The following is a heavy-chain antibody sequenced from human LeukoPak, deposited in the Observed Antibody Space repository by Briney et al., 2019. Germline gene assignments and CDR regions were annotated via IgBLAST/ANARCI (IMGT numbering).Heavy chain of an antibody. Sequence: TGGSLRLSCAASGFHFSAYAMRWAPQAPGKGLEWVSAISRSRSSTDYADSVKGRFTISRDNSKNTLSLQMNSLRPEDTAVYYCAKGGDILTGYYLYWYFDLWGRGTLVTVSS. V-gene: IGHV3-23*01. CDR2: ISRSRSST. CDR3: AKGGDILTGYYLYWYFDL. CDR1: GFHFSAYA. J-gene: IGHJ2*01. D-gene: IGHD3-9*01.